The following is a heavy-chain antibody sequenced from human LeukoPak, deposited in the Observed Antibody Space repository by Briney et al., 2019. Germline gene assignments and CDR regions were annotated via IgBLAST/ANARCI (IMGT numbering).Heavy chain of an antibody. CDR2: ISSSSSYI. CDR3: ARSYYDSSGGYYFDY. J-gene: IGHJ4*02. CDR1: GFTFSSYS. D-gene: IGHD3-22*01. Sequence: GGSLRLSCAASGFTFSSYSMNWVRQAPGKGLEWVSSISSSSSYIYYADSVKGRFTISRDNAKNSLYLQMNSLRAEDTAVYYCARSYYDSSGGYYFDYWGQGNLVTVSS. V-gene: IGHV3-21*01.